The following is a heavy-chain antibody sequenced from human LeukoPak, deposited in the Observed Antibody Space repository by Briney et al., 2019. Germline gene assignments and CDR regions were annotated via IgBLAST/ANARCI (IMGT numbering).Heavy chain of an antibody. J-gene: IGHJ4*02. V-gene: IGHV3-21*01. D-gene: IGHD3-16*02. CDR2: ISSSSSYI. CDR3: ARDRDDYVWGSYRPYYFDY. CDR1: GVSINSNYYY. Sequence: PSETLSLTCTVSGVSINSNYYYWGWIRQAPGKGLEWVSSISSSSSYIYYADSVKGRFTISRDNAKNSLYLQMNSLRAEDTAVYYCARDRDDYVWGSYRPYYFDYWGQGTLVTVSS.